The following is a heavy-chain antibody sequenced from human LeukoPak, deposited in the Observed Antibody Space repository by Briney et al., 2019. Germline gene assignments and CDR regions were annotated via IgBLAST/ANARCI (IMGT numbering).Heavy chain of an antibody. J-gene: IGHJ4*02. CDR2: MWSDGSNK. CDR3: ARNSALDY. CDR1: GFTFSSYD. Sequence: GGSLRLSCVASGFTFSSYDMPWVRQAPGKGLEWVAVMWSDGSNKYHADSVKGRFTISRDNSKNTLYLQMNSLRAEDTAVYYCARNSALDYWGQGTLVTVSS. D-gene: IGHD2/OR15-2a*01. V-gene: IGHV3-33*08.